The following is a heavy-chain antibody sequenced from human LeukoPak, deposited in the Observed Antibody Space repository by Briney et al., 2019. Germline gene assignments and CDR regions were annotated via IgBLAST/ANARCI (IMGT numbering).Heavy chain of an antibody. CDR1: GGSFSGYY. V-gene: IGHV4-34*01. CDR3: ASVTRYCSSTSCVYRGKYYYYYMAV. D-gene: IGHD2-2*01. CDR2: INHSGST. J-gene: IGHJ6*03. Sequence: SETLSLTCAVYGGSFSGYYWSWIRQPPGKGLEWVGEINHSGSTNYNPSLKSRVTISVDTSKNQFSLQLSSVTAADTAVYYCASVTRYCSSTSCVYRGKYYYYYMAVWAKGPTVTVSS.